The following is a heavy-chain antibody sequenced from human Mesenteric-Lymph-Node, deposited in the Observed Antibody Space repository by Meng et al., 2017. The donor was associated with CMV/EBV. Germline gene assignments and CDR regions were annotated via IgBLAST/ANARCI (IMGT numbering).Heavy chain of an antibody. CDR1: GFSFSPYA. CDR3: AKDRGDPEYCFDY. CDR2: IYSGGTSI. Sequence: SGFSFSPYAMSCVRQAPGKGLEWVSVIYSGGTSIYYADSVKGRFTISRDNSKNTLYLQMNSLRAEDTAVYYCAKDRGDPEYCFDYWGQGTLVTVSS. D-gene: IGHD7-27*01. V-gene: IGHV3-23*03. J-gene: IGHJ4*02.